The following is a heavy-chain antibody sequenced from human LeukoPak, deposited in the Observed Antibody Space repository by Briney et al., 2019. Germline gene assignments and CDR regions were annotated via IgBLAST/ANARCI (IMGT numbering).Heavy chain of an antibody. CDR1: GFTFGDYA. V-gene: IGHV3-43*02. Sequence: PGGSLRLSCAASGFTFGDYAMHRVRQVPGEGLEWVSLISGDGSMTYYADSVKGRFTISRVNSENSLYLQLNSLTTEDTAFFYCARGGPYYDGSGPLDAWGKGTTVTVSS. D-gene: IGHD3-16*01. CDR2: ISGDGSMT. J-gene: IGHJ6*04. CDR3: ARGGPYYDGSGPLDA.